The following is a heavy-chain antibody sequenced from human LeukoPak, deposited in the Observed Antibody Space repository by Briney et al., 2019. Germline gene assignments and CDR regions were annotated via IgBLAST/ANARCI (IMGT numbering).Heavy chain of an antibody. CDR2: ISSSSSTI. J-gene: IGHJ4*02. CDR3: ARDLRAYGDYVDY. V-gene: IGHV3-48*01. Sequence: PGGSLRLSCAASGFTFSSYSMNWVRQAPGKGLEWVSYISSSSSTIYYADSVKGRFTISRDNAKNSLYLQMNSLRAEDTAVYYCARDLRAYGDYVDYWGQGTLVTVSS. D-gene: IGHD4-17*01. CDR1: GFTFSSYS.